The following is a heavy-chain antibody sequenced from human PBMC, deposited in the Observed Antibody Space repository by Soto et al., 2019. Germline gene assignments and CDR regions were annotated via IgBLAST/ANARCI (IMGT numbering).Heavy chain of an antibody. CDR1: GFTFSSYW. CDR2: IKQDGSEK. Sequence: PGGSLRLSCVASGFTFSSYWMSWVRQAPGKGLEWVANIKQDGSEKYYVDSVKGRFTISRDNSKNTLYLQMNSLRAEDTAVYYCAKFVAGFYYYYYMDVWGKGTTVTVSS. CDR3: AKFVAGFYYYYYMDV. V-gene: IGHV3-7*05. J-gene: IGHJ6*03. D-gene: IGHD6-19*01.